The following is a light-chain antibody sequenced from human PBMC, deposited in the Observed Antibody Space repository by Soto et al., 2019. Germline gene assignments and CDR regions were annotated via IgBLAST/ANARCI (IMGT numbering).Light chain of an antibody. CDR3: QQSYIIPPT. CDR1: QSISTS. J-gene: IGKJ3*01. CDR2: AAT. Sequence: DIQMTQSPSSLSASVGDRVTITCRASQSISTSLNWYQQKAGKAPKLLIYAATSLQSGVPSRFSGSGSGTELTLTISSLQPEDFATYYCQQSYIIPPTFGPGTKVDI. V-gene: IGKV1-39*01.